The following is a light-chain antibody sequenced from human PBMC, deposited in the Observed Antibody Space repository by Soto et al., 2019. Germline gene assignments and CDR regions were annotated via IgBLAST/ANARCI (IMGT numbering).Light chain of an antibody. V-gene: IGKV1-5*01. CDR2: DAS. CDR3: QQYNNWPPLYT. Sequence: DIQMTQSPSNLSASVGDRVTITCRASQSISSWLAWYQQKPGKAPKLLIYDASSLESGVPSRFSGSGSGTEFTLTISSLQPDDFATYYCQQYNNWPPLYTFGQGTKLQIK. CDR1: QSISSW. J-gene: IGKJ2*01.